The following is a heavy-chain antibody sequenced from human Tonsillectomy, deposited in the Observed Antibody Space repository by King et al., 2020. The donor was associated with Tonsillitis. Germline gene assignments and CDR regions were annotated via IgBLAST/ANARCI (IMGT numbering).Heavy chain of an antibody. Sequence: HVQLVESRAEVKKPGSSVKVSCKASGGTFSSYAISWVRQAPGQGLEWMGRIIPILGIANYAQKFQGRVTITADKSTSTAYMELSSLRSEDTAVYYCASQYCSSTSCYISPIDYWGQGTLVTVSS. V-gene: IGHV1-69*09. CDR3: ASQYCSSTSCYISPIDY. CDR1: GGTFSSYA. J-gene: IGHJ4*02. D-gene: IGHD2-2*02. CDR2: IIPILGIA.